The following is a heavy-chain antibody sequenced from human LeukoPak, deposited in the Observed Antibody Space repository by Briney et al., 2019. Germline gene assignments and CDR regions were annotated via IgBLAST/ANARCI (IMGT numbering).Heavy chain of an antibody. CDR3: ARGGKGGTMVRGVIKVYNWFDP. CDR1: GFTFSDYY. J-gene: IGHJ5*02. V-gene: IGHV3-11*05. Sequence: GGSLRLSCAASGFTFSDYYMTWIRQAPGKGLECVSYISSSSDYTNYPDSVKGRFTISRDNAKNSLYLQMNSLRAEDTAVYYCARGGKGGTMVRGVIKVYNWFDPWGQGTLVTVSS. CDR2: ISSSSDYT. D-gene: IGHD3-10*01.